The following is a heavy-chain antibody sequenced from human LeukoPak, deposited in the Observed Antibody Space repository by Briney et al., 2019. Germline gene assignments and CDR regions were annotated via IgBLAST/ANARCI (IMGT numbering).Heavy chain of an antibody. CDR2: IYYSGST. CDR3: ARTYYDFWSGSGAI. Sequence: SQTLSLTCGVSGYPINNAYYWVWIRQPPGKGLEWIGSIYYSGSTYYNPSLKSRVTISVDTSKNQFSLKLSSVTAADTAVYYCARTYYDFWSGSGAIWGQGTMVTVSS. J-gene: IGHJ3*02. D-gene: IGHD3-3*01. V-gene: IGHV4-38-2*01. CDR1: GYPINNAYY.